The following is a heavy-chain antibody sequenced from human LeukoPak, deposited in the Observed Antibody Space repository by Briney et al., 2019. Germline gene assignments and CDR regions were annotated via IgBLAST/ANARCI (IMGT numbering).Heavy chain of an antibody. D-gene: IGHD3-22*01. CDR3: ARESREYYYDSSGYDPFDY. J-gene: IGHJ4*02. CDR2: INPNSGGT. Sequence: ASVKVSCKASGYTFTRYYMHWVRQAPGQGLEWMGWINPNSGGTDYAPKFQGRVTMTRDTSISTAYMELSRLRSDDTAVYYCARESREYYYDSSGYDPFDYWGQGTLVTVSS. V-gene: IGHV1-2*02. CDR1: GYTFTRYY.